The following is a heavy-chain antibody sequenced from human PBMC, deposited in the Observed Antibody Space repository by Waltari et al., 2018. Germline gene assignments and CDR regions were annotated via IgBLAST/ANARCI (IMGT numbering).Heavy chain of an antibody. Sequence: QVQLQESGPGLVKPSETLSLTCAVSGYSISSGYYWGWIRQPPGKGLEWIGSIYHSGSTYYNPSLKSRVTISVDTSKNQFSLKLSSVTAADTAVYYCARASYNWNPLRPVGACDYWGQGTLVTVSS. CDR3: ARASYNWNPLRPVGACDY. V-gene: IGHV4-38-2*01. CDR2: IYHSGST. J-gene: IGHJ4*02. D-gene: IGHD1-20*01. CDR1: GYSISSGYY.